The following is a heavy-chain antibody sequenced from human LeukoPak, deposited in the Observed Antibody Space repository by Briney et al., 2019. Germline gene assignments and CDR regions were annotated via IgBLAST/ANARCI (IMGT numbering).Heavy chain of an antibody. CDR2: IYPGDSDT. J-gene: IGHJ5*02. CDR3: ARFLGDIVVVPGENWFDP. Sequence: PGESLKISCKGSGYSFTSYWIGWVRQMPGKGLEWMGIIYPGDSDTRYSPSFQGQVTISADKSISTAYLQWSSLKASDTAMYYCARFLGDIVVVPGENWFDPWGQGTLVTVSS. CDR1: GYSFTSYW. V-gene: IGHV5-51*01. D-gene: IGHD2-2*01.